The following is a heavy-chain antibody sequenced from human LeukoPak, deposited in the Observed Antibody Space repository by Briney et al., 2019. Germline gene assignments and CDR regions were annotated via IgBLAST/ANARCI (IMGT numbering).Heavy chain of an antibody. J-gene: IGHJ4*02. D-gene: IGHD3-22*01. CDR1: GFTFSSYA. CDR3: ARESGNYYDSSGYYFYY. CDR2: ISYDGSNK. Sequence: GGSLRLSCAASGFTFSSYAMHWVRQAPGKGLEWVAVISYDGSNKYYADSVKGRFTISRDNSKNTLYLQMNSLRAEDTAVYYCARESGNYYDSSGYYFYYWGQGTLVTVSS. V-gene: IGHV3-30*04.